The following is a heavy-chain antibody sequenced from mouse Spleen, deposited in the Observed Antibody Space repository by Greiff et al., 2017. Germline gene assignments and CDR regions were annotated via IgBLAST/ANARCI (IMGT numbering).Heavy chain of an antibody. CDR2: ISSGGGNT. Sequence: DVMLVESGGGLVKPGGSLKLSCAASGFTFSSYTMSWVRQTPAKRLEWVATISSGGGNTYYPDSVKGRFTISRDNARNTLYLQMSSLRSEDTAMYYCARREGLLWWYFDVWAQGPRSPSPQ. V-gene: IGHV5-9*01. CDR1: GFTFSSYT. J-gene: IGHJ1*01. CDR3: ARREGLLWWYFDV. D-gene: IGHD2-1*01.